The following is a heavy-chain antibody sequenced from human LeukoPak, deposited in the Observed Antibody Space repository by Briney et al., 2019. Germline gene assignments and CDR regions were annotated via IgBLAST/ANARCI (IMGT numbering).Heavy chain of an antibody. CDR1: GYTFTGYY. D-gene: IGHD2-2*01. Sequence: ASGKVSCKASGYTFTGYYMHWVRQAPGQGRDGMGWINPNSGGTNYAQKFQGRVNMTRDTSISTASMDLSRLASADTAVYYCARLLYCSSTSCSGSSGLWYAFDLWGQGTMVPVSS. J-gene: IGHJ3*01. CDR3: ARLLYCSSTSCSGSSGLWYAFDL. V-gene: IGHV1-2*02. CDR2: INPNSGGT.